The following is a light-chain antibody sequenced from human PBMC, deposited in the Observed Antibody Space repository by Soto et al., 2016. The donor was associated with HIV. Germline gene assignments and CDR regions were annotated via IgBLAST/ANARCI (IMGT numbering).Light chain of an antibody. CDR3: QAWDSNTCF. CDR1: KLGDKY. V-gene: IGLV3-1*01. J-gene: IGLJ1*01. CDR2: EDK. Sequence: SYELTQPPSVSVSPGQTASIPCSGDKLGDKYVCWYQQKPGQSPVLLIYEDKKRPSGIPERFSGSNSGNTATLTIGGTQALDEADYYCQAWDSNTCFFGTGTKVTVL.